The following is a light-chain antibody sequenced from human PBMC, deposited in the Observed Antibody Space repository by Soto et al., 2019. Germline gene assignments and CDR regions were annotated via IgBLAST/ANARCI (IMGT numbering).Light chain of an antibody. CDR1: QSLLHSNGYNY. CDR2: LGS. Sequence: IVMTQSPLSLPVTPGEPASISCRSSQSLLHSNGYNYLDWYLQKPGQSAQLLIYLGSNRASGVPDRFSGSGSGTDFTLKISRVEAEDVGVYYCMQALQTPPWTFGQGTKVEI. CDR3: MQALQTPPWT. V-gene: IGKV2-28*01. J-gene: IGKJ1*01.